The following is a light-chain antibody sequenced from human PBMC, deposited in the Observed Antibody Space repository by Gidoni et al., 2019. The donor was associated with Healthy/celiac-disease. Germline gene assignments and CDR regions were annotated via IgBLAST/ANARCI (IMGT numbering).Light chain of an antibody. CDR1: SSNIGSNT. V-gene: IGLV1-44*01. J-gene: IGLJ1*01. Sequence: QSVLTQPPSASGTPGQRVTISCSGSSSNIGSNTVNWYQQLPGTAPKLLIYGNNQRPSGVPDRFSGSKSGTSASLGISGLQSEDEADYYCAAWDDSLNGQVFGTGTKVTVL. CDR2: GNN. CDR3: AAWDDSLNGQV.